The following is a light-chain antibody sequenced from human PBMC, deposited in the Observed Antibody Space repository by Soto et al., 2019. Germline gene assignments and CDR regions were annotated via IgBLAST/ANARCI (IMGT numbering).Light chain of an antibody. V-gene: IGKV4-1*01. CDR1: QSVLYSSNNKDS. J-gene: IGKJ4*01. Sequence: DIVMTQSPGSLAVSLGERATINCRSSQSVLYSSNNKDSIAWYQQKPGQPPRLLIYWASTRESGVPVRFSGGGSGTDFTLTISSLQAEDVAVYYCQQYLDLLTVGGGTKVEIK. CDR2: WAS. CDR3: QQYLDLLT.